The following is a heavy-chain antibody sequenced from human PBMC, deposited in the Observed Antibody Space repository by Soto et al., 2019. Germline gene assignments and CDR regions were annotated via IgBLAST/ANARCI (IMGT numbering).Heavy chain of an antibody. CDR3: AKDSDQLLFAYYYYGMDV. CDR2: VSYDGSFK. V-gene: IGHV3-30*18. Sequence: QVQLVESGGGVVQPGGSLRLSCEASGFTFSKFGIHWVRQAPGKGLEWVAVVSYDGSFKYYADSVKGRFTISRDNSKITLYLQMNSLRPEDTALYYCAKDSDQLLFAYYYYGMDVWGQGTTVTVSS. CDR1: GFTFSKFG. D-gene: IGHD2-2*01. J-gene: IGHJ6*02.